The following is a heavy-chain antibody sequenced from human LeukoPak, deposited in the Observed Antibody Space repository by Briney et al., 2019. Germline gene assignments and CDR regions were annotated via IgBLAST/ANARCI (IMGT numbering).Heavy chain of an antibody. Sequence: ASVKVSCKASGYTFNNYDISWVRQAPGQGLEWMGWINPNSGGTNYAQKFQGRVTMTRDTSIGTAYMELSRLRSDDTAVYYCARDLIVATPFDYWGQGTLVTVSS. CDR1: GYTFNNYD. CDR2: INPNSGGT. J-gene: IGHJ4*02. CDR3: ARDLIVATPFDY. D-gene: IGHD5-12*01. V-gene: IGHV1-2*02.